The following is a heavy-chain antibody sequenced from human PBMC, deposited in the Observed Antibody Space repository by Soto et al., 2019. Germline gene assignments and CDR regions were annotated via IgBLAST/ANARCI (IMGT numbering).Heavy chain of an antibody. CDR3: AKDFKVSGGYYGSLNYYYGMDV. CDR2: ISYDGSLQ. Sequence: PWGSLRLSCAASGFNFCSHGMRCCRHSPFKWLEWVGLISYDGSLQYYSDSVKGRFSISRDNSKSTLLLQMSSLRPEDAAVYYCAKDFKVSGGYYGSLNYYYGMDVWGQGTAVTVSS. J-gene: IGHJ6*02. CDR1: GFNFCSHG. V-gene: IGHV3-30*18. D-gene: IGHD3-10*01.